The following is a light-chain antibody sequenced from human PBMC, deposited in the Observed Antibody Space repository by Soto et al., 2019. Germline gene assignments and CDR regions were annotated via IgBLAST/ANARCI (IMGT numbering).Light chain of an antibody. J-gene: IGKJ1*01. CDR1: QSVSRY. V-gene: IGKV3-15*01. CDR3: QQYNNWPPWT. CDR2: GAS. Sequence: EVGLTQSPSTLSLSPGDRATLSCRASQSVSRYLAWYQQKPGQAPRLLIYGASSRATGIPPRFSGSGSGTEFTLTISSLQPEDFAVYYCQQYNNWPPWTFGQGTKVDIK.